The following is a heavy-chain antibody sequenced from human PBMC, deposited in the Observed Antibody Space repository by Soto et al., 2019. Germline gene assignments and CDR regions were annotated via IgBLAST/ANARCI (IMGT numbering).Heavy chain of an antibody. Sequence: GGSLRLSCAASGFTFSSYGMHWVRQAPGKGLEWVAVISYDGSNKYYADSVKGRFTISRDNSKNTLYLQMNSLRAEDTAVYYCAKVPPKGYYFDYWGQGTLVTV. CDR3: AKVPPKGYYFDY. CDR1: GFTFSSYG. CDR2: ISYDGSNK. V-gene: IGHV3-30*18. J-gene: IGHJ4*02.